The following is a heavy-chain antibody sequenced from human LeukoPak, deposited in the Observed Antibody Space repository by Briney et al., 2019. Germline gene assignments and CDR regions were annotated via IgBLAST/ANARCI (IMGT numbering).Heavy chain of an antibody. D-gene: IGHD6-19*01. J-gene: IGHJ4*02. Sequence: GGSLRLSFAASGFTFSDYYMSWIRQAPGKGLEWVSYISSSGSTIYYADSVKGRFTISRDNAKNSLYLQMNSLRAEDTAVYYCARDFTSSGWYLGGFDYWGQGTLVTVSS. CDR3: ARDFTSSGWYLGGFDY. V-gene: IGHV3-11*01. CDR1: GFTFSDYY. CDR2: ISSSGSTI.